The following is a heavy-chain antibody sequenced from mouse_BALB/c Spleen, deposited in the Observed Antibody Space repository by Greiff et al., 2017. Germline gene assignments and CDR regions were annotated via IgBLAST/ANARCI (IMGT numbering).Heavy chain of an antibody. CDR2: ISYDGSN. V-gene: IGHV3-6*02. CDR3: ARKITTAYYFDY. CDR1: GYSITSGYY. Sequence: DVQLQESGPGLVKPSQSLSLTCSVTGYSITSGYYWNWIRQFPGNKLEWMGYISYDGSNNYNPSLKNRISITRDTSKNQFFLKLNSVTTEDTATYYCARKITTAYYFDYWGQGTTLTVSS. D-gene: IGHD2-4*01. J-gene: IGHJ2*01.